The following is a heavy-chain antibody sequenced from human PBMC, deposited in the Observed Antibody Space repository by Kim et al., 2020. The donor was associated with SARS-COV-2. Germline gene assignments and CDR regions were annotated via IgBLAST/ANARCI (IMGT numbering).Heavy chain of an antibody. V-gene: IGHV4-59*01. CDR2: IYYTGVT. J-gene: IGHJ3*01. CDR1: GVSITTYY. Sequence: SETLSLTCTVSGVSITTYYWSWIRQAPGKGLECIGYIYYTGVTNYNPSLQSRVTMSLDMFKNQFSLKMTSVTAADTAVYYCAQTARVFDVWGQGRMVTVSS. CDR3: AQTARVFDV.